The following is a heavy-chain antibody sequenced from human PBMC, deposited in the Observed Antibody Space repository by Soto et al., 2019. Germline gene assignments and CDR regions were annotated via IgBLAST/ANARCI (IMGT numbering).Heavy chain of an antibody. CDR2: IIPIFGTA. Sequence: ATVKVSCKASGGTFSSYAISWVRQAPGQGLEWMGGIIPIFGTANYAQKFQGRVTITADESTSTAYMELSSLRSEDTAVYYCARGPHRAMVRGVINYYGMDVWGQGTTVTVSS. V-gene: IGHV1-69*13. J-gene: IGHJ6*02. D-gene: IGHD3-10*01. CDR1: GGTFSSYA. CDR3: ARGPHRAMVRGVINYYGMDV.